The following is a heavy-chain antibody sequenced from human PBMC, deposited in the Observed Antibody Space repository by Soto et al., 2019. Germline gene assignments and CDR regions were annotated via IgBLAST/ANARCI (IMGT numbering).Heavy chain of an antibody. D-gene: IGHD3-22*01. CDR3: ARTTLTYYYDSSGYHLDY. CDR1: GFSLSTSGMC. Sequence: SGPTLLNPTQTLTLTCTFSGFSLSTSGMCVSWIRQPPGKALEWLALIDLDDEKYYSTSLKTRLTISKDTSKNQVVLTMTNMDPVDTATYYCARTTLTYYYDSSGYHLDYWGQGTLVTV. CDR2: IDLDDEK. V-gene: IGHV2-70*01. J-gene: IGHJ4*02.